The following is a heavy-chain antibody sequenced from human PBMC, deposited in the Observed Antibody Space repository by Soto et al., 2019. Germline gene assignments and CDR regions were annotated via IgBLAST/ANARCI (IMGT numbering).Heavy chain of an antibody. CDR2: MSTYNGNT. Sequence: ASVKVSCKASGDTLTNYGISWVRQAPGQGLEWMGWMSTYNGNTNYAQKFQGRVTMTTDTSATTCYMELRSLTSDDTAVYYCARDIFGVNILLDYWGPGAMLTVYS. CDR3: ARDIFGVNILLDY. J-gene: IGHJ4*02. D-gene: IGHD3-3*01. V-gene: IGHV1-18*01. CDR1: GDTLTNYG.